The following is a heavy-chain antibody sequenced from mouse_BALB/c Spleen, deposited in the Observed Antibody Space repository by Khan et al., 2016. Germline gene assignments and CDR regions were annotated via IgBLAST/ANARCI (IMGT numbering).Heavy chain of an antibody. CDR1: GYTFTRFW. V-gene: IGHV1-7*01. D-gene: IGHD2-10*02. J-gene: IGHJ4*01. CDR3: SRSGYGNYLYQAIDY. Sequence: QVQLKQSGAELAKPGASVKMSCKASGYTFTRFWMHWVKQRPGQGLEWIGYINPGSNYTDYNQNFKDKATLTADKSSSTAYMLLSSLTSEDSAVYFCSRSGYGNYLYQAIDYWGQGISVTVSS. CDR2: INPGSNYT.